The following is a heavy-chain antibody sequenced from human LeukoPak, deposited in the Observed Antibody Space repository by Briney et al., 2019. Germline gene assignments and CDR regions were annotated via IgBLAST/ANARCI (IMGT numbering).Heavy chain of an antibody. Sequence: PSETLSLTCAVCGGSFSGYYWSWIRQPPGKGLEWIGEINHSGSTNYNPSLKSRVTISVDTSKNQFSLKLSSVTAADTAVYYCARGHWGYYYDSSGYYAYFDYWGQGTLVTVSS. V-gene: IGHV4-34*01. J-gene: IGHJ4*02. CDR3: ARGHWGYYYDSSGYYAYFDY. D-gene: IGHD3-22*01. CDR2: INHSGST. CDR1: GGSFSGYY.